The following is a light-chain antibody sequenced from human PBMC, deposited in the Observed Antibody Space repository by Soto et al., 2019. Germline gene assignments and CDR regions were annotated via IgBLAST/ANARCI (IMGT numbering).Light chain of an antibody. CDR1: QSVRSY. J-gene: IGKJ1*01. CDR2: DAF. V-gene: IGKV3-11*01. CDR3: QQRSNWPPWT. Sequence: EIVLTQSPATLSLSPGERATLSCRASQSVRSYLAWYQQKPGQTPRLLIYDAFNRATGIPARFSGSGSGTDFTLTISSLEPEDFAVYYCQQRSNWPPWTFGQGTKVDIK.